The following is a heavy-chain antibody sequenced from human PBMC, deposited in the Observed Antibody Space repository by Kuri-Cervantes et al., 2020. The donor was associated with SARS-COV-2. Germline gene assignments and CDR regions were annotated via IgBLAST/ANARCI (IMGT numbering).Heavy chain of an antibody. CDR1: GFTFSDYY. J-gene: IGHJ6*03. V-gene: IGHV3-11*06. CDR3: ARVRNDYYYYYYMDV. Sequence: GESLKISCAASGFTFSDYYMSWIRQAPGKGLEWVSYISSSSSYIYYADSVKGRFTISRDNAKNSLYLQMNSLRAEDTAVYYCARVRNDYYYYYYMDVWGKGTTVTVSS. CDR2: ISSSSSYI.